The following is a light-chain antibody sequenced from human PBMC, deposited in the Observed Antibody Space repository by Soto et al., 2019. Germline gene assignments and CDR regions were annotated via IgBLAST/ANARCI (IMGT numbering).Light chain of an antibody. CDR1: QSVSSN. Sequence: EIVMTQSPATLSVSPGERATLSCRASQSVSSNVAWYQQKPGQAPRLLIYGASTRATGIPARFSDSGSGTEFTLTISSLQCEDFAVYYCQQYNNWPPWTFGQGTKLEIK. J-gene: IGKJ2*02. V-gene: IGKV3-15*01. CDR2: GAS. CDR3: QQYNNWPPWT.